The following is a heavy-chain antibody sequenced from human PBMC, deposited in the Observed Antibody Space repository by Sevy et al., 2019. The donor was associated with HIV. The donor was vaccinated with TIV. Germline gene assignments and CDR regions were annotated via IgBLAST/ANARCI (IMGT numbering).Heavy chain of an antibody. CDR3: AKGRKAGSSATYFDS. J-gene: IGHJ4*02. CDR2: ITWNSGNI. Sequence: GGSLRLSCAVSGFIFEDFAMHWVRQVPGRGLEWVAHITWNSGNIDYAGSVKGRFTISRDNAKTSLYLEMNSLTGEDTAFYYCAKGRKAGSSATYFDSWGQGTMVTVSS. V-gene: IGHV3-9*01. CDR1: GFIFEDFA. D-gene: IGHD6-19*01.